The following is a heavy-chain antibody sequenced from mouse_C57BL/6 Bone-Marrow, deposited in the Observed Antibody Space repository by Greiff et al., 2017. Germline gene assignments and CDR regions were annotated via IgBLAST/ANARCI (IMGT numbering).Heavy chain of an antibody. CDR2: IDPSDSYT. J-gene: IGHJ1*03. CDR3: ARPLRPCWYFDV. D-gene: IGHD2-4*01. V-gene: IGHV1-50*01. CDR1: GYTFTSYW. Sequence: VQLQQPGAELVKPGASVTLSCKASGYTFTSYWMQWVKQRPGQGLEWIGEIDPSDSYTNYNQKFKGKATLTVDTSSSTAYMQLSSLTSEDSAVYYCARPLRPCWYFDVWGTGTTVTVSA.